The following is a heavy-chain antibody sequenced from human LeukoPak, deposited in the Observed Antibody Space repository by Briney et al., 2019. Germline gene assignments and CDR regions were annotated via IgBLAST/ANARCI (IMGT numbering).Heavy chain of an antibody. CDR1: GGPISSYY. V-gene: IGHV4-59*01. D-gene: IGHD3-16*01. CDR2: IHYSGST. Sequence: PSETLSLTCTVSGGPISSYYWSWIRQPPGKGLEWIGYIHYSGSTNDNPSLKSRLTMSVDTSKNQFSLRLSSLTAADTAVYYCARGGGPPSNFDYWGQGTLVTVSS. J-gene: IGHJ4*02. CDR3: ARGGGPPSNFDY.